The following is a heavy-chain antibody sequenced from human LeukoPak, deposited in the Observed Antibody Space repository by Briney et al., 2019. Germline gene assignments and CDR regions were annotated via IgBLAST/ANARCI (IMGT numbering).Heavy chain of an antibody. V-gene: IGHV1-69*05. D-gene: IGHD6-19*01. CDR3: ASDSSGWYYDY. CDR1: GGTFSSYA. CDR2: IIPIFGTA. J-gene: IGHJ4*02. Sequence: KVSCKASGGTFSSYAISWVRQAPEQGLEWMGGIIPIFGTANYAQKFQGRATITTDESTSTAYMELSSLRSEDTAVYYCASDSSGWYYDYWGQGTLVTVSS.